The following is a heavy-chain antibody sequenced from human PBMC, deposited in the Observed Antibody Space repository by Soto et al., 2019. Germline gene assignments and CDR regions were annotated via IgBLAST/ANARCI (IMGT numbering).Heavy chain of an antibody. CDR2: ISGSGGST. CDR1: GFTFSSYA. D-gene: IGHD3-10*01. V-gene: IGHV3-23*01. J-gene: IGHJ3*02. Sequence: EVQLLESGGGLVQPGGSLRLSCAASGFTFSSYAMSWVRQAPGKGLEWVSAISGSGGSTYYADSVKGRFTISRDNSKNTLYLQMNSLRAEDTAVYYCAKALLWFGEPYDAFDIWGQGTMVTVSS. CDR3: AKALLWFGEPYDAFDI.